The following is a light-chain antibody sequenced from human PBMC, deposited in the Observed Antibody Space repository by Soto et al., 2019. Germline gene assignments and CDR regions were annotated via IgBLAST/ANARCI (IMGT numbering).Light chain of an antibody. CDR1: QSVSISY. CDR2: GAS. Sequence: EIVLTQSPGTLSLSPGERATISCRASQSVSISYLAWYQQKPGQAPRLLIYGASSRATGIPNRFSGSGSGTYFSLTTSRLEPEDLAVYYCEQYCSSPAWTFGQGTKVEIK. J-gene: IGKJ1*01. CDR3: EQYCSSPAWT. V-gene: IGKV3-20*01.